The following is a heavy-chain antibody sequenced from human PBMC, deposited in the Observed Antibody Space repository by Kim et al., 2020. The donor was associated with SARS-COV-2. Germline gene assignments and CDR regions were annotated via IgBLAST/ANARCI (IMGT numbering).Heavy chain of an antibody. V-gene: IGHV4-59*01. CDR1: GGSISGYY. Sequence: SETLSLTCTVSGGSISGYYWSWIRQPPGKALEWIGFIYYRGSTNYDPSLKSRVTISVDTSKNQFSLKLSSLTAADTAVYYCAGTTGYYYGMDVWGQGTTVTVSS. CDR3: AGTTGYYYGMDV. J-gene: IGHJ6*02. D-gene: IGHD1-1*01. CDR2: IYYRGST.